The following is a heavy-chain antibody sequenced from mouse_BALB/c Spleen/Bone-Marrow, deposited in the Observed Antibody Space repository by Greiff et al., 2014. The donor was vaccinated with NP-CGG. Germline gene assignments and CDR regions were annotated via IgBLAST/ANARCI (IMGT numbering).Heavy chain of an antibody. CDR2: IDPANGNT. Sequence: EVMLVESGAELVKPGASVKLSRTASGFNIKDTYMHWVKQRPEQGLEWIGRIDPANGNTKYDPKFQGKATITADTSSNTAYLQLSSLTSEDTAVYYCASYYYGSSGFAYWGQGTLVTVSA. V-gene: IGHV14-3*02. CDR3: ASYYYGSSGFAY. CDR1: GFNIKDTY. J-gene: IGHJ3*01. D-gene: IGHD1-1*01.